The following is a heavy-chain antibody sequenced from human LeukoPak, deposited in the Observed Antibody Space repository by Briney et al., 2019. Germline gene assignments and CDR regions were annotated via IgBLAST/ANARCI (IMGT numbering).Heavy chain of an antibody. V-gene: IGHV3-74*03. CDR2: INSDGSDT. J-gene: IGHJ4*02. CDR3: AGVGSSNGDWVKFDY. Sequence: GGSLRLSCAASGFTFSTYWMHWVRQAPGEGLVWVSRINSDGSDTTYADSVKGRLTISRDNAKNTLYLQMNSLSAEDTAVYYCAGVGSSNGDWVKFDYWGQGTLITVSS. D-gene: IGHD2-2*01. CDR1: GFTFSTYW.